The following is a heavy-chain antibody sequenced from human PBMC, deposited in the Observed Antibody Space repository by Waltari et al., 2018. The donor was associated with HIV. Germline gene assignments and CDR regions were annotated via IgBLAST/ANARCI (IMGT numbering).Heavy chain of an antibody. CDR3: TRDGSGSYSGSYYYGMDV. Sequence: EVQLVESGGGLVQPGRSLRLSCTASGFTFGDYAMSWFRQAPGKGLEWVGFIRSKAYGGTTEDHASVKGRFTISRDDSKSIAYLQMNSLKTEDTAVYYCTRDGSGSYSGSYYYGMDVWGQGTTVTVSS. CDR1: GFTFGDYA. J-gene: IGHJ6*02. CDR2: IRSKAYGGTT. V-gene: IGHV3-49*03. D-gene: IGHD1-26*01.